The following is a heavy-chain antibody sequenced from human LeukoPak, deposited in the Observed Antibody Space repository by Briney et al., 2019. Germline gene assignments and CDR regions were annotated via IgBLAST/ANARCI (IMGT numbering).Heavy chain of an antibody. CDR3: ASGYYDSSAYYPDAFDI. CDR2: INPNRGGT. V-gene: IGHV1-2*02. J-gene: IGHJ3*02. Sequence: ASVKVSCKASGYTLTRYYMHWVRQAPGPGLGWSGWINPNRGGTNYAQKFQGRVTMTRDTSISAAYMELSRLRSDDTAVYYCASGYYDSSAYYPDAFDIWGQGTMVTVSS. CDR1: GYTLTRYY. D-gene: IGHD3-22*01.